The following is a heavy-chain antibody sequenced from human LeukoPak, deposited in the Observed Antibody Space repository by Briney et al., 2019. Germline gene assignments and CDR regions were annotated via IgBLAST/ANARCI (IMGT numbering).Heavy chain of an antibody. CDR2: FDPEDGET. J-gene: IGHJ6*03. Sequence: ASVKVSCKVSGYTLTELSMHWVRQAPGKGLEWVGGFDPEDGETIYAQKFQGRVTMTEDTSTDTAYMELSSLRSEDTAVYYCATGNYYGSGGYYYYYMDVWGKGTTVTISS. V-gene: IGHV1-24*01. CDR1: GYTLTELS. D-gene: IGHD3-10*01. CDR3: ATGNYYGSGGYYYYYMDV.